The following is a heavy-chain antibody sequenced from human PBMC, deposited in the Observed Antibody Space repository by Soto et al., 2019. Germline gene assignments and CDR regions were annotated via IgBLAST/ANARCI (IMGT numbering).Heavy chain of an antibody. J-gene: IGHJ4*02. CDR2: FDPEDGET. CDR1: GYTLTELS. Sequence: ASVKVSCKVSGYTLTELSMHWLRQAPGKGLEWMGGFDPEDGETIYAQKFQGRVTMTEDTSTDTAYMELSSLRSEDTAVYYCAAGYSSSFAIDYWGQGTLVTVSS. V-gene: IGHV1-24*01. CDR3: AAGYSSSFAIDY. D-gene: IGHD6-13*01.